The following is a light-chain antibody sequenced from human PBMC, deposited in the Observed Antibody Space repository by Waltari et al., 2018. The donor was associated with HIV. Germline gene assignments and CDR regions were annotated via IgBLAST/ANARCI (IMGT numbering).Light chain of an antibody. Sequence: YELTQPPSVSVAPGQTAMITCGGNNIESNSVQWYQQKPGQAPVLVIYFDLDRPSGIPERFSGSVSGNTATLTISRVDAGDEADYYCQVGDRSSDQVIVGGGTKLTVL. CDR2: FDL. CDR1: NIESNS. V-gene: IGLV3-21*04. J-gene: IGLJ2*01. CDR3: QVGDRSSDQVI.